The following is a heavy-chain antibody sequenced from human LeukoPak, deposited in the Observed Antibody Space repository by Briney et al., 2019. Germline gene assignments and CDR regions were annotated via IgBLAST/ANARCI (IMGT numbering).Heavy chain of an antibody. CDR1: GYTFNSYD. V-gene: IGHV1-18*01. J-gene: IGHJ6*03. D-gene: IGHD5-18*01. Sequence: ASVKVSCKASGYTFNSYDLTWVRQAPGQGLEWMGWISAYNGYTKYAQKVKGRVTMTTDTSTSTAYMELRSLRSDDTAVYYCARGTRGYSYGDYFHYMDVWGKGTTVTVSS. CDR2: ISAYNGYT. CDR3: ARGTRGYSYGDYFHYMDV.